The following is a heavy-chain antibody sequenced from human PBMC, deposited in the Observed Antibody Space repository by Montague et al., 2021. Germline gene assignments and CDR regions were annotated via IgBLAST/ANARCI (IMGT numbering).Heavy chain of an antibody. CDR2: TSWNSNTI. CDR3: AKEKGIALVRGLDY. Sequence: SLRLSCAASGFRFDDYTMHWVRQVPGKGLEWVSGTSWNSNTIDYVDSVKGRFTISRDYAKNSLYLEMNSLRAEDTALYFCAKEKGIALVRGLDYWGQGTQVTVSS. D-gene: IGHD3-10*01. CDR1: GFRFDDYT. J-gene: IGHJ4*02. V-gene: IGHV3-9*01.